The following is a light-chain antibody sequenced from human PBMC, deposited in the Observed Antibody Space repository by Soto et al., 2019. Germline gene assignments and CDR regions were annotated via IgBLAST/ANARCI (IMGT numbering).Light chain of an antibody. CDR2: HVT. CDR3: CSLTTSHTYV. CDR1: SSVIGHYDY. V-gene: IGLV2-14*03. Sequence: QSVLAQPASVSGSPGQSITISCTGTSSVIGHYDYVSWYQQHPGKAPKLMIYHVTYRPSGVSNRYSGSKSGNSASLTISGLQADDEADYYCCSLTTSHTYVFGSGTKVTVL. J-gene: IGLJ1*01.